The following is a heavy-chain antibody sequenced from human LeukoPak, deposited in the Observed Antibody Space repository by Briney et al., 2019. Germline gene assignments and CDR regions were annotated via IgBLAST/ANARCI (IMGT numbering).Heavy chain of an antibody. CDR1: GGSFSGYY. Sequence: KPSETLSLTCAVYGGSFSGYYWSWIRQPPGKGLEWIGEINHSGSTNYNPSLKSRVTISVDTSKNQFSLKLSSVTAADTAVYYCARHSPMVRGATFGYWGQGTLVTVSS. V-gene: IGHV4-34*01. D-gene: IGHD3-10*01. CDR2: INHSGST. CDR3: ARHSPMVRGATFGY. J-gene: IGHJ4*02.